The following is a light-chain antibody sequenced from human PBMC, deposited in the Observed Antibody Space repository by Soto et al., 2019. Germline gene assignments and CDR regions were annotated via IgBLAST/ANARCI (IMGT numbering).Light chain of an antibody. J-gene: IGKJ2*01. CDR2: VAS. CDR1: QSISNS. CDR3: QQTFSPPYT. Sequence: DIQMTQSLSSLSASVGDRVTITCRASQSISNSLSWYQQKPGKAPKFLIYVASTLQSGVPSRFSGCGSGTDFTLTISSLQPEDVATYFCQQTFSPPYTFGQGTKLEIK. V-gene: IGKV1-39*01.